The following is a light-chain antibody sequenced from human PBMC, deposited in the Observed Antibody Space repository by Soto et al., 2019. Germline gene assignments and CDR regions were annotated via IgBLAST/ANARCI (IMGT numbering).Light chain of an antibody. CDR1: SSDVGGYNY. J-gene: IGLJ2*01. V-gene: IGLV2-14*03. CDR2: DVS. CDR3: SSYTSSSTVI. Sequence: QSALTQPASVSGSPGQSITISCTGTSSDVGGYNYVSWYQQHPGRAPKLIIYDVSDRPSGVSDRFSGSKSGNTASLTISGLQAEDEADYYCSSYTSSSTVIFGGGTMLTVL.